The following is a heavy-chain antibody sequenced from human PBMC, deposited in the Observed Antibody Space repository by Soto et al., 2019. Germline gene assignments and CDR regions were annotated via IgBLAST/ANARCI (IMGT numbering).Heavy chain of an antibody. J-gene: IGHJ2*01. CDR1: GGSVSNASFY. V-gene: IGHV4-61*03. CDR2: IFYTGVT. Sequence: QVQLQGSGPGLVKPSETLSLTCSVSGGSVSNASFYWTWIRQAPGTGLEYIGYIFYTGVTNYNPSLSSRVTISLDTSKNHFSLKLNSMTAADTAVYYCVRVLDSSWYADLWGRGTLVTVSS. D-gene: IGHD3-22*01. CDR3: VRVLDSSWYADL.